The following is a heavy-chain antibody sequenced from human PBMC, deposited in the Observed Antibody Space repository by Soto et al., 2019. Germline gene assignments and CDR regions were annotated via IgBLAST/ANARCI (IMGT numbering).Heavy chain of an antibody. CDR3: ARVPQQLGPYYFDY. J-gene: IGHJ4*02. CDR2: IYSGGST. D-gene: IGHD5-18*01. CDR1: GFTGSRTY. Sequence: GGSLRLSCAASGFTGSRTYMSWVRQAPGKGLEWVSVIYSGGSTYYADSVKGRFTISRDNSKNTLYLQMNSLRAEDTAVYYCARVPQQLGPYYFDYWGQGT. V-gene: IGHV3-66*01.